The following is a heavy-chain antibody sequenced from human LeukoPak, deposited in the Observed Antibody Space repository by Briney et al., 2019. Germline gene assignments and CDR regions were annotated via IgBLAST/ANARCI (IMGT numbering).Heavy chain of an antibody. V-gene: IGHV3-43*02. J-gene: IGHJ4*02. Sequence: GGSLRLSCAASGFTFDDYAMHWVRQAPGKGLEWVSLISGDGGSTCYADSVKGRFTISRDNSKNSLYLQMNSLRTEDTALYYCAEDEDFWSGYASHWGQGTLVTVSS. CDR3: AEDEDFWSGYASH. CDR2: ISGDGGST. CDR1: GFTFDDYA. D-gene: IGHD3-3*01.